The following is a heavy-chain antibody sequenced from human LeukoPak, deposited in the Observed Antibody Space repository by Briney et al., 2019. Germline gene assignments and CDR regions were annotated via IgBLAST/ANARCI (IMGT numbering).Heavy chain of an antibody. CDR1: GFTFSSYE. D-gene: IGHD3-16*01. CDR2: ISSSSSYI. CDR3: ARGLRGFLDY. V-gene: IGHV3-21*01. Sequence: PGGSLRLSCAASGFTFSSYEMNWVRQAPGKGLEWVSSISSSSSYIYYADSVKGRFTISRDNAKNSLYLQMNSLRAEDTAVYYCARGLRGFLDYWGQGTLVTVSS. J-gene: IGHJ4*02.